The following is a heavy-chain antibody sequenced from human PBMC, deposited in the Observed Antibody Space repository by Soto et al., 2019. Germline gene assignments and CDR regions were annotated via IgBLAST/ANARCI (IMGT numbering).Heavy chain of an antibody. Sequence: SETLSLTCTVSGGSISSYYWSWIRQPPGKGLEWIGYIYYSGSTNYNPSLKSRVTISVDTSKNQFSLKLSSVTAADTAVYYCARDPGYATHQGVRFDPWGQGTLVTVSS. CDR1: GGSISSYY. J-gene: IGHJ5*02. CDR3: ARDPGYATHQGVRFDP. V-gene: IGHV4-59*01. D-gene: IGHD5-18*01. CDR2: IYYSGST.